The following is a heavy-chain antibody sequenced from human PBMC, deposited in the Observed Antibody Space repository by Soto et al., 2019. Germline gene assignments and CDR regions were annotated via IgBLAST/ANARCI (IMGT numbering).Heavy chain of an antibody. Sequence: SVKVSCKASGGTFSSYAISWVRQAPGQGLEWMGGIIPIFGTANYAQKFQGRVTITADESTSTAYMELSSLRSEDTAVYYCARGLTGTWPPTMGVDNTYFDYCGQGDLVTVSA. CDR2: IIPIFGTA. D-gene: IGHD1-7*01. J-gene: IGHJ4*02. CDR1: GGTFSSYA. CDR3: ARGLTGTWPPTMGVDNTYFDY. V-gene: IGHV1-69*13.